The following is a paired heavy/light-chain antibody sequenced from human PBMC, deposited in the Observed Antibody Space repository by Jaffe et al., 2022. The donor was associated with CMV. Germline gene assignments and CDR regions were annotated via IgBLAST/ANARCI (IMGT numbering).Heavy chain of an antibody. J-gene: IGHJ6*02. CDR1: GFPFRNAW. CDR3: TTDPPRYCSGGGCYSPDYFYGVDV. CDR2: IKSKFDGGTT. D-gene: IGHD2-15*01. V-gene: IGHV3-15*01. Sequence: EVQLVESGGDLVKPGGSLRLSCAASGFPFRNAWMSWVRQAPGKGLEWVGRIKSKFDGGTTDYAAPVKGRFTISRDDSQNTLYLQMNSLKTEDTAVYYCTTDPPRYCSGGGCYSPDYFYGVDVWGQGTMVTVS.
Light chain of an antibody. J-gene: IGKJ2*01. Sequence: DIQMTQSPSSLSASVGDRVTISCRASQGISNSLVWYQQKPGKAPKLLLHSASRLESGVPSRFSGSGSGTDYTLTISSLQPEDFATYYCQQYYSPPRTFGQGTKLEIK. CDR3: QQYYSPPRT. CDR1: QGISNS. CDR2: SAS. V-gene: IGKV1-NL1*01.